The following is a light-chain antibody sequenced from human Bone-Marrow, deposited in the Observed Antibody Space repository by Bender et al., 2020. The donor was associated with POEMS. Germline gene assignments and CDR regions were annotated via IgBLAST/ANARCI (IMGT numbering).Light chain of an antibody. Sequence: SYELTQPPSVSVSPGQTARITCSGNALPKQYGYWYQQKSGQAPTLVIYKDSERPSGMSQRFSGSRSGTTLTLTITGVRAEDEADYYCQASDRSGSYVFGTGTTVTVL. V-gene: IGLV3-25*03. CDR2: KDS. J-gene: IGLJ1*01. CDR3: QASDRSGSYV. CDR1: ALPKQY.